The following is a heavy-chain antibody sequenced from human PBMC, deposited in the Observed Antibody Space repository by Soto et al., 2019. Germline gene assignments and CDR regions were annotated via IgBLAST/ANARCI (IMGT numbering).Heavy chain of an antibody. J-gene: IGHJ4*02. CDR2: IYYSGNT. D-gene: IGHD6-6*01. CDR1: GDSISTADYY. Sequence: SETLSLTCTVSGDSISTADYYWNWIRQPPGKGLEWIGYIYYSGNTYYIPSLKSRVTISVDTSKNQISLKLNSVTAADTAVYYCARGIYSTSSFFDSWGQGTRVTVSS. V-gene: IGHV4-30-4*01. CDR3: ARGIYSTSSFFDS.